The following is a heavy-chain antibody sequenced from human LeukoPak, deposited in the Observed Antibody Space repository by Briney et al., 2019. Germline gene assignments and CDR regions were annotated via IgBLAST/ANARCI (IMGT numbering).Heavy chain of an antibody. Sequence: SETLSLTCTVSGGSISSSSYYWGWIRQPPGKGLEWIRSIYYSGSTYYNPSLKSRVTISVDTSKNQFSLKLSSVTAADTAVYYCARAYSSGWYRGNYFDYWGQGTLVTVSS. CDR2: IYYSGST. CDR3: ARAYSSGWYRGNYFDY. D-gene: IGHD6-19*01. CDR1: GGSISSSSYY. V-gene: IGHV4-39*01. J-gene: IGHJ4*02.